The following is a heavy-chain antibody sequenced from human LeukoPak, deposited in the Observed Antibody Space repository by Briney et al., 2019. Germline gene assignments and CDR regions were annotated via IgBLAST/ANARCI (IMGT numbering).Heavy chain of an antibody. Sequence: ASVKVSCRASGYTFTTYGLNWVRQAPGLGLEWMGWISAYNGNTKDAEKFQDRVTMTTDTSTSTAYMELGNLRSDDTAVYYCARDTIAARPGWFDPWGQGTLVTVSS. J-gene: IGHJ5*02. CDR3: ARDTIAARPGWFDP. V-gene: IGHV1-18*01. D-gene: IGHD6-6*01. CDR2: ISAYNGNT. CDR1: GYTFTTYG.